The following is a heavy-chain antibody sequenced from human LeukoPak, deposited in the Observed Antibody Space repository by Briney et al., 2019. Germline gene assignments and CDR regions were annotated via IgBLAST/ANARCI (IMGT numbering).Heavy chain of an antibody. Sequence: SETLSLTCAVYGGSLSGYYWSWIRQPPGKGLEWIGEINHSGSTNYNPSLKSRVTISVDTSKNQFSLKLSSVTAADTAVYYCARAKTRNRPRYCSGGSCPPYYFDYWGQGTLVTVSS. V-gene: IGHV4-34*01. D-gene: IGHD2-15*01. CDR1: GGSLSGYY. J-gene: IGHJ4*02. CDR2: INHSGST. CDR3: ARAKTRNRPRYCSGGSCPPYYFDY.